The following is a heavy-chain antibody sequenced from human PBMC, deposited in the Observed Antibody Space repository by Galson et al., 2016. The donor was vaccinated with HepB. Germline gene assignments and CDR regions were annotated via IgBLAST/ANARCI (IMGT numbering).Heavy chain of an antibody. V-gene: IGHV4-59*01. D-gene: IGHD6-19*01. J-gene: IGHJ6*02. CDR2: IYYSGRT. CDR3: ARDDSGGWYGFHYGMDV. Sequence: ETLSLTCTVSGASISGYYLSWIRQPPGKGLEWIGYIYYSGRTNYNPSLKSRVTIPVDTSKNQFSLKLSSVTAADTAVYYCARDDSGGWYGFHYGMDVWGQGTTVTVSS. CDR1: GASISGYY.